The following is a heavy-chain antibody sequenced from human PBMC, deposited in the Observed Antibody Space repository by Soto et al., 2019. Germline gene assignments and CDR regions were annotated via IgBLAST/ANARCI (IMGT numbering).Heavy chain of an antibody. Sequence: GSLRLSCTASGFTFCDYAMSWFRQAPGKGVEWGGFIRSKAYGGTTEYAASVKGRFTISRDDSKSIAYLQMNSLKTEDTAVYYCTRVKKGGSYRYFDYWGQGTLVTVSS. CDR1: GFTFCDYA. CDR3: TRVKKGGSYRYFDY. J-gene: IGHJ4*02. CDR2: IRSKAYGGTT. V-gene: IGHV3-49*03. D-gene: IGHD3-16*02.